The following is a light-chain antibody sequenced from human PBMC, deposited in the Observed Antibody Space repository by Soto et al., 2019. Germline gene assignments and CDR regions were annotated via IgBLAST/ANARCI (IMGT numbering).Light chain of an antibody. CDR3: QQYGSSPVS. J-gene: IGKJ3*01. V-gene: IGKV3-20*01. CDR2: GAS. Sequence: EIVLPQSPGTLSLSPGERATLSCRASQSVSNNYLAWYQQKPDQAPRFLMYGASSRATGTPDRFSGRGSGTDFTLTISRLKPEDYAVYYCQQYGSSPVSFGPGTKVYI. CDR1: QSVSNNY.